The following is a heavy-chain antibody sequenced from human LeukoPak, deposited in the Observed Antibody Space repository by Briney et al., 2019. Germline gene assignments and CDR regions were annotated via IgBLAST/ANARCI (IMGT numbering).Heavy chain of an antibody. D-gene: IGHD3-3*01. V-gene: IGHV4-30-4*08. CDR1: GGSISSGDYY. Sequence: PSETLSLTCTVSGGSISSGDYYWSWIRQPPGKGLEWIGYIYYSGSTYYNPSFKSRVTISVDTSKNQFSLKLSSVTAADTAVYYCARGGTYYDFWSGTYYFDYWGQGTLVTVSS. J-gene: IGHJ4*02. CDR2: IYYSGST. CDR3: ARGGTYYDFWSGTYYFDY.